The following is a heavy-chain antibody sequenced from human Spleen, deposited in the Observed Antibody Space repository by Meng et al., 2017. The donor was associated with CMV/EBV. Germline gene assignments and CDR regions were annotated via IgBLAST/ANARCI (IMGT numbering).Heavy chain of an antibody. D-gene: IGHD3-22*01. CDR3: AKDSGAYDSSGYLHYFDY. CDR2: ISSSGYSI. CDR1: GFIFSDYS. Sequence: GESLKISCSASGFIFSDYSMNWVRQAPGKGLEWVSYISSSGYSIFYAESVKGRFTISRDNAKNSLYLQMNSLRAEDTALYYCAKDSGAYDSSGYLHYFDYWGQGTLVTVSS. V-gene: IGHV3-48*04. J-gene: IGHJ4*02.